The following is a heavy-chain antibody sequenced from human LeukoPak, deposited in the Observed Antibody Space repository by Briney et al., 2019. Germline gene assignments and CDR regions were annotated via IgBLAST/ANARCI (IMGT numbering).Heavy chain of an antibody. Sequence: SVKVSCKASGGTFSSYAISWVRQAPGQGLEWMGGIIPIFGTANYAQKFQGRVTITADKSTSTAYMELSSLRSEDTAVYYCARDRGSYGDYPSVYYYYYGMDVWGQGTTVTVSS. CDR2: IIPIFGTA. CDR3: ARDRGSYGDYPSVYYYYYGMDV. J-gene: IGHJ6*02. D-gene: IGHD4-17*01. CDR1: GGTFSSYA. V-gene: IGHV1-69*06.